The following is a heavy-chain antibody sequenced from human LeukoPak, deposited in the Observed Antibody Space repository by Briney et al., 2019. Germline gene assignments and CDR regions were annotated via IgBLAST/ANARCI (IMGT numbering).Heavy chain of an antibody. V-gene: IGHV3-66*01. CDR1: GFTVSAKY. J-gene: IGHJ3*02. Sequence: GGSLRLSCAASGFTVSAKYMTWVRQAPGKGLEWVSLIYSSGITYYADSVKVRFTISRDNSKKTLYLQMNSLRAEDMAVYYCATGEANYGSGSYYAFDIWGQGTVVTVSS. CDR2: IYSSGIT. CDR3: ATGEANYGSGSYYAFDI. D-gene: IGHD3-10*01.